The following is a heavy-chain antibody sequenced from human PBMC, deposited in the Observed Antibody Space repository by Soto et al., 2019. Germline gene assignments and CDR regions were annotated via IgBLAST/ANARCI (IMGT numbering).Heavy chain of an antibody. D-gene: IGHD7-27*01. J-gene: IGHJ4*02. CDR1: GYTFTSYA. CDR3: ARSPRIWGFDY. CDR2: ISTSKGNT. V-gene: IGHV1-18*01. Sequence: ASVKVSCKASGYTFTSYAMHWVRQAPGQGLEWMGWISTSKGNTNYAQKFQGRVTMTTDTSTSTGYMELRRLRSEATAVDYCARSPRIWGFDYSGLGTLLTVSS.